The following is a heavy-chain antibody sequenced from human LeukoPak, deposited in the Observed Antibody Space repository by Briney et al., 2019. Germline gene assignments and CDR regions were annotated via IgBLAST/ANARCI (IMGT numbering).Heavy chain of an antibody. J-gene: IGHJ5*02. CDR3: ARDPCSSTTCYTWWFAR. CDR2: IYHSGST. D-gene: IGHD2-2*02. CDR1: GYSISSGYY. V-gene: IGHV4-38-2*02. Sequence: SETLSLTCTVSGYSISSGYYWGWIRPPPGKGLEWIGSIYHSGSTYYNPSLKSRVTISVDTSKNQFSLKLSSVTAADTAVYYCARDPCSSTTCYTWWFARCGQGSLATVHS.